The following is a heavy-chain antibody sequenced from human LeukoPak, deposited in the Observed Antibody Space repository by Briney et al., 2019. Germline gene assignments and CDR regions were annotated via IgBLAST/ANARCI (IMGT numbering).Heavy chain of an antibody. D-gene: IGHD6-19*01. V-gene: IGHV4-59*08. CDR2: IDYSGST. J-gene: IGHJ4*02. CDR3: ARGVRGSVAVRHFDY. Sequence: PSETLPLTCIVSGGSFSSYYWSWLRQSPGKGLEGIVYIDYSGSTKYNPSLKSRVTVSVDTSKNQFSLELSSVTAADTAVYYCARGVRGSVAVRHFDYWGQGTLVTVSS. CDR1: GGSFSSYY.